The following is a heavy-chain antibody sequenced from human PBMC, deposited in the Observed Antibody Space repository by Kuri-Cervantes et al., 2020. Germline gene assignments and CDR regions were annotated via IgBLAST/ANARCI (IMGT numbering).Heavy chain of an antibody. CDR2: IYYSGST. D-gene: IGHD6-19*01. J-gene: IGHJ4*02. Sequence: GSLRLSCTVSGGSISSYYWSWIRQPPGKGLEWIGYIYYSGSTNYNPSLKSRVTISVDTSKNQFSLKLSSVTAADTAVYYCERVQRGSGWYYFDYWGQGTLVTVSS. V-gene: IGHV4-59*01. CDR1: GGSISSYY. CDR3: ERVQRGSGWYYFDY.